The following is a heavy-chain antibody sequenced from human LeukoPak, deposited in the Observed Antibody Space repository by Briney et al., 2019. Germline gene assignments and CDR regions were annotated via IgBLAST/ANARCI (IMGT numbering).Heavy chain of an antibody. Sequence: SETLSLTCAVSGGSFSGYYWTWIRQPPGKGLEWIGEINHSGSANYNPSLKSRVTISLDTSKNQFSLKLSSVTAADTAVYYCARGWEHYYYGMDVWGQGTTVTVSS. CDR2: INHSGSA. V-gene: IGHV4-34*01. CDR3: ARGWEHYYYGMDV. CDR1: GGSFSGYY. D-gene: IGHD1-26*01. J-gene: IGHJ6*02.